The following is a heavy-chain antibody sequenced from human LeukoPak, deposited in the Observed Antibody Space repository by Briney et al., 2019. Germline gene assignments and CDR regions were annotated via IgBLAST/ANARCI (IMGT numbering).Heavy chain of an antibody. CDR3: AKGFRMVSNYFDY. J-gene: IGHJ4*02. CDR1: GFTFSSYA. D-gene: IGHD2-15*01. Sequence: GGSLRLSCAASGFTFSSYAMSWVRQAPGKGLEWVSATSGSGGSTYYADSVKGRFTISRDNSKNTLYLQMNSLRAEDTAIYYCAKGFRMVSNYFDYWGQGTLVTVSS. CDR2: TSGSGGST. V-gene: IGHV3-23*01.